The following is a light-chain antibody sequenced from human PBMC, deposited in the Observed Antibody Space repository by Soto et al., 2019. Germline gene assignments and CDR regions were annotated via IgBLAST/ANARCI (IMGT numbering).Light chain of an antibody. CDR3: QQRSNWPQPT. CDR1: QSVSSY. J-gene: IGKJ4*01. CDR2: DAS. V-gene: IGKV3-11*01. Sequence: EIVLTQSPATLSLSPGERATLSCRASQSVSSYLAWYQQKPGQAPRLLIYDASNRATGIPARFSGSGSGTDFTITISSLEPEDFAVYYCQQRSNWPQPTFGGGTKVEIK.